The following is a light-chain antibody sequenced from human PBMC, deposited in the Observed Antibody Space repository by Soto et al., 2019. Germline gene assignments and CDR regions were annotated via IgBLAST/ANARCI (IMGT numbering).Light chain of an antibody. CDR1: QSLSSN. V-gene: IGKV3-15*01. J-gene: IGKJ1*01. CDR2: GAS. CDR3: QQYGSSLT. Sequence: EMVMTQSPATLSVSPGERATLSCRASQSLSSNLAWYHQKPGQSPRLLIYGASTRATGIPARFSGSGSGTDFTLTISRLEPEDFGVYYCQQYGSSLTFGQGTKVDIK.